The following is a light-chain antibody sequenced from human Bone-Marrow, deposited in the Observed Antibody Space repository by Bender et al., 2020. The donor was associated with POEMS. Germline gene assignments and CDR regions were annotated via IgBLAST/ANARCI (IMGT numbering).Light chain of an antibody. CDR1: KLENKH. Sequence: SYDLTQPPSVSVSPGQTATITCSGDKLENKHVSWYQQKPGQSPVLAMFQDSKRPSGIPERFSGSKSGNTASLTISGLQAEDEADYYCSSYTSSSTLVFGGGTKLTVL. J-gene: IGLJ2*01. CDR3: SSYTSSSTLV. V-gene: IGLV3-1*01. CDR2: QDS.